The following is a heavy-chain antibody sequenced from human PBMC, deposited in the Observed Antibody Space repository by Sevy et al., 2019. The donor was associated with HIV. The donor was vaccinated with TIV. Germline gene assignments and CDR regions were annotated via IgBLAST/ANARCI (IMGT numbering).Heavy chain of an antibody. CDR3: ARDKTILEGRYGMDV. CDR2: VFSSSSYI. Sequence: GGSLRLSCAASGFTFSSYNMNWVRQAPGKGLEWVSFVFSSSSYIYYADSVKGRFTNSRDNAKNSLDLQMNSLRAEATAVYYCARDKTILEGRYGMDVWGQGTTVTVSS. CDR1: GFTFSSYN. J-gene: IGHJ6*02. D-gene: IGHD3-3*01. V-gene: IGHV3-21*01.